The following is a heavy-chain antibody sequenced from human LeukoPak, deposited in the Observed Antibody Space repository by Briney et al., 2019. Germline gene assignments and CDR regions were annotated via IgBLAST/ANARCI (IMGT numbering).Heavy chain of an antibody. CDR2: IYYSGST. J-gene: IGHJ4*02. D-gene: IGHD5-24*01. CDR3: ARGRDGYNFDY. Sequence: SETLSLTCTVSGGSISSYYWSWIRQPPGKGLEWIGYIYYSGSTNYNPSLKSRVTISVKTSKNQFSLKLSSVTAADTAVYYCARGRDGYNFDYWGQGTLVTVSS. V-gene: IGHV4-59*12. CDR1: GGSISSYY.